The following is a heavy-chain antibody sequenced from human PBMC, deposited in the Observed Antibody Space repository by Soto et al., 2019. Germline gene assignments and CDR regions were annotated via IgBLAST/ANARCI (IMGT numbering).Heavy chain of an antibody. CDR1: GFTFSSYA. J-gene: IGHJ6*02. Sequence: PGGSLRRSCAASGFTFSSYAMHWVRQAPGKGLEWVAVISYDGSNKYYADSVKGRFTISRDNSKNTLYLQMNSLRAEDTAVYYCARDLIAVAGTQTDYYYGMDVWGQGTTVTVSS. V-gene: IGHV3-30-3*01. CDR2: ISYDGSNK. D-gene: IGHD6-19*01. CDR3: ARDLIAVAGTQTDYYYGMDV.